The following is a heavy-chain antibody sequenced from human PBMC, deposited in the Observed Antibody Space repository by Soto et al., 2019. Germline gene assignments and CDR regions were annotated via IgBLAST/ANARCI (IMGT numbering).Heavy chain of an antibody. CDR1: GYTFTSYY. CDR3: ARILGSNYKWFDP. J-gene: IGHJ5*02. D-gene: IGHD2-15*01. Sequence: ASVKVSCKASGYTFTSYYMHWVRQAPGQGLEWMGWISANIGNTNYAQNLQGRVTMTTDTSTSTAYMELRSLRSDDTAVYYCARILGSNYKWFDPWGRGTLVTVSS. CDR2: ISANIGNT. V-gene: IGHV1-18*04.